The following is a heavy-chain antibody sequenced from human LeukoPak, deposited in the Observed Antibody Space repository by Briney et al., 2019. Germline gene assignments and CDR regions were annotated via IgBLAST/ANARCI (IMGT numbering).Heavy chain of an antibody. D-gene: IGHD3-9*01. CDR1: GGSFSGYY. CDR2: INHSGST. J-gene: IGHJ6*02. CDR3: ARVSRYFDWSYLNYYGMDV. Sequence: PSETLSLTCAVYGGSFSGYYWSWIRQPPGKGLEWIGEINHSGSTNYNPSLKSRVTISVDTSKNQFSLKLSSVTAADTAVYYCARVSRYFDWSYLNYYGMDVWGQGTTATVSS. V-gene: IGHV4-34*01.